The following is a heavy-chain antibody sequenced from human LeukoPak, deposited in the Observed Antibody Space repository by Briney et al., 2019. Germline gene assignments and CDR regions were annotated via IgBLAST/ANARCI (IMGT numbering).Heavy chain of an antibody. D-gene: IGHD1-26*01. Sequence: GGSPRLSCAASGFTFSSYAMHWVRQAPGKGLEWVAVISYDGSNKYYADSVKGRFTISRDNSKNTLYLQMNSLRAEDTAVYYCARDRMGDYYYYGMDVWGQGTTVTVSS. CDR1: GFTFSSYA. CDR3: ARDRMGDYYYYGMDV. J-gene: IGHJ6*02. V-gene: IGHV3-30*04. CDR2: ISYDGSNK.